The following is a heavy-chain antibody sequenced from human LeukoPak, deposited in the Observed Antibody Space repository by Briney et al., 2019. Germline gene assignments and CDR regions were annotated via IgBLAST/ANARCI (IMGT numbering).Heavy chain of an antibody. D-gene: IGHD2-21*01. CDR1: GGTFSSYA. CDR3: ARAYCGGDCYSEGMDY. CDR2: IIPIFGTA. J-gene: IGHJ4*02. Sequence: SVKVSCKASGGTFSSYAISWVRQAPGQGLEWMGGIIPIFGTANYAQKFQGRVTITADESTSTAYMELSSLRSEDTAVYYCARAYCGGDCYSEGMDYWGQGILVTVSS. V-gene: IGHV1-69*01.